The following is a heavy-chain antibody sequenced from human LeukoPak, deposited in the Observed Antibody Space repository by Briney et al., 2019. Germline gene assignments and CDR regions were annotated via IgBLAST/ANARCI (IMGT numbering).Heavy chain of an antibody. CDR1: GGSISSSSYY. Sequence: SETLSLTCTVSGGSISSSSYYWGWIRQPPGKGLEWIGSIYYSGSTYYNPSLKSRVTISVDTSKNQFSLKLSSVTAADTAVYYCARYLEAMGNFDYWGQGTLVTVSS. V-gene: IGHV4-39*01. J-gene: IGHJ4*02. CDR3: ARYLEAMGNFDY. CDR2: IYYSGST. D-gene: IGHD7-27*01.